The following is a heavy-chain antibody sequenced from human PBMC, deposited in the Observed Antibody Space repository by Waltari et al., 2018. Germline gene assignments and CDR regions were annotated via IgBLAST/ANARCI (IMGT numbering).Heavy chain of an antibody. V-gene: IGHV3-21*01. CDR2: ISSSSSYI. Sequence: EVQLVKSGGGLVKPGGSLRLSCAASGFTFSSYSMNWVRQAPGKGLEWVSSISSSSSYIYYADSVKGRFTISRDNAKNSLYLQMNSLRAEDTAVYYCARDQRGQQLVGYYYGMDVWGQGTTVTVSS. J-gene: IGHJ6*02. D-gene: IGHD6-13*01. CDR1: GFTFSSYS. CDR3: ARDQRGQQLVGYYYGMDV.